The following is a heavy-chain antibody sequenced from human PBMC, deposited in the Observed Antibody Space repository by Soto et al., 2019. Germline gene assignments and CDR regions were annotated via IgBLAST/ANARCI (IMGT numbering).Heavy chain of an antibody. CDR1: GGSISSGGYY. CDR2: IYYSGST. CDR3: ARDVKNYYDSSGYYHWSNAFDI. J-gene: IGHJ3*02. D-gene: IGHD3-22*01. Sequence: QVQLQESGPGLVKPSQTLSLTCTVSGGSISSGGYYWSWIRQHPGKGLEWIGYIYYSGSTYYNPSLKSRVTISVDTSKNQFSLKLSSVTAADTAVYYCARDVKNYYDSSGYYHWSNAFDIWGQGTMVTVSS. V-gene: IGHV4-31*03.